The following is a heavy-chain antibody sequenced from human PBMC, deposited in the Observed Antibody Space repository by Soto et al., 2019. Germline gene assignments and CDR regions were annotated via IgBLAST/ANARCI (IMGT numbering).Heavy chain of an antibody. CDR3: ARDGHTAMALYYYYYGMDV. D-gene: IGHD5-18*01. Sequence: GGSLRLSCAASGFTFSSYWMSWVRQAPGKGLEWVANIKQDGSEKYYVDSVKGRFTISRDNAKNSLYLQMNSLRAEDTAVYYCARDGHTAMALYYYYYGMDVWGQGTTVTVSS. J-gene: IGHJ6*02. CDR1: GFTFSSYW. V-gene: IGHV3-7*03. CDR2: IKQDGSEK.